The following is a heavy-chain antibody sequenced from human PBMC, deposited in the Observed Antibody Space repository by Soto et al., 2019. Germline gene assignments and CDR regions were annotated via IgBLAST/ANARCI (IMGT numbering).Heavy chain of an antibody. V-gene: IGHV1-2*04. CDR1: GYTFTGYY. CDR3: AKAINSYYDFWSGYDENYYYYGMDV. Sequence: GASVKVSCKASGYTFTGYYMHWVRQAPGQGLEWMGWINPNSGGTNYAQKFQGWVTMTRDTSISTAYMELSRLRSGDTAVYYCAKAINSYYDFWSGYDENYYYYGMDVWGQGTTVTVSS. D-gene: IGHD3-3*01. CDR2: INPNSGGT. J-gene: IGHJ6*02.